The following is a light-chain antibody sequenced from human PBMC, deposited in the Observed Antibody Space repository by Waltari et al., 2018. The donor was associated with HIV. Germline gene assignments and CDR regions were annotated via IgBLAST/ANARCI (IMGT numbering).Light chain of an antibody. CDR1: QSFLYSSNNKNY. J-gene: IGKJ4*01. V-gene: IGKV4-1*01. Sequence: DIVMTQSPDSLAVSLGARATINCKSSQSFLYSSNNKNYLAWYQQKPGQPPKLLIYWAPARESGVPGRFSGSGSGTDFTLTISSLQAEDVAVYYCQQYYTTPLTFGGGTKVEIK. CDR3: QQYYTTPLT. CDR2: WAP.